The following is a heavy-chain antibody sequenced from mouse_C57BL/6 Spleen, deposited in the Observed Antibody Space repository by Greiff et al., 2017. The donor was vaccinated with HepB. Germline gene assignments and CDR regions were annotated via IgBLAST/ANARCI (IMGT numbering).Heavy chain of an antibody. J-gene: IGHJ4*01. CDR2: IDPSDSYT. D-gene: IGHD3-2*02. CDR3: ARRGTAQALDY. V-gene: IGHV1-69*01. CDR1: GYTFTSYW. Sequence: VQLQQPGAELVMPGASVKLSCKASGYTFTSYWMHWVKQRPGKGLEWIGEIDPSDSYTNYNQKFKGKATLTVAKSSSTAYMQLSSLTSEDSAVYYCARRGTAQALDYWGQGTSVTVSS.